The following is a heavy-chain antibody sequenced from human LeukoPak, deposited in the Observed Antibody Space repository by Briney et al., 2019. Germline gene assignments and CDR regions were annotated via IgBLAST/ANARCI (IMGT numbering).Heavy chain of an antibody. Sequence: GSLSLTCAVYGGSFSGYYWSWIRQPPGKGLEWIGEINHSGSTNYNPSLKSRVTISVDTSKNQFSLKLSSVTAADTAVYYCARVSGYDWESFYDYWGQGTLVTVSS. D-gene: IGHD5-12*01. J-gene: IGHJ4*02. V-gene: IGHV4-34*01. CDR2: INHSGST. CDR3: ARVSGYDWESFYDY. CDR1: GGSFSGYY.